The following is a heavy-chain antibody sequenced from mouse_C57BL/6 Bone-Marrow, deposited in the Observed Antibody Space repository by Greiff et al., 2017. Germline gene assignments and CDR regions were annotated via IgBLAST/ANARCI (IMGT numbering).Heavy chain of an antibody. CDR3: ARGLQYYGSSYKLAY. CDR1: GYTFTSSW. J-gene: IGHJ3*01. Sequence: QVQLQQPGAELVMPGASVKLSCKASGYTFTSSWMHWVKQRPGQGLEWIGEIDPSDSYTNYNQKFKGKSTLTVAKSYSTAYMQLSSLTSEDSAVYYSARGLQYYGSSYKLAYWGQGTPVTVSA. CDR2: IDPSDSYT. D-gene: IGHD1-1*01. V-gene: IGHV1-69*01.